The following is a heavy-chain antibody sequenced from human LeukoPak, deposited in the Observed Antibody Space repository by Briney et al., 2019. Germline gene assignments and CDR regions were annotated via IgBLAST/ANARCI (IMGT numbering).Heavy chain of an antibody. D-gene: IGHD2-2*01. CDR1: GYTFTSYG. CDR2: ISAYNGNT. Sequence: ASVKVSCKASGYTFTSYGISWVRQAPGQGLEWMGWISAYNGNTNYAQKLQGRVTMTTDTSTSTAYMELRSLRSDDTAVYYCATELGYCSSTSCPDYWGQGTLVTVSS. J-gene: IGHJ4*02. CDR3: ATELGYCSSTSCPDY. V-gene: IGHV1-18*01.